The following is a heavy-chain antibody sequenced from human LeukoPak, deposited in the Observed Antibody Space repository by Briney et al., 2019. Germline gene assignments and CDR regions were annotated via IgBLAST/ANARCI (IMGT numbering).Heavy chain of an antibody. CDR1: GFTFSTCN. Sequence: PGGSLRLSCAASGFTFSTCNMNWVRQAPGKGLEWVSSISSSSSYIYYADSVKGRFTISRDNAKNSLYLQMNSLRAEDTAVYYCARTDGGNSIFCDYWGQGTLVTVSS. CDR3: ARTDGGNSIFCDY. J-gene: IGHJ4*02. V-gene: IGHV3-21*01. CDR2: ISSSSSYI. D-gene: IGHD4-23*01.